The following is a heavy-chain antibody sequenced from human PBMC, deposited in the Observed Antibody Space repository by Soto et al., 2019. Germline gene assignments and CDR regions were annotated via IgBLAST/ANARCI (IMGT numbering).Heavy chain of an antibody. V-gene: IGHV4-4*02. Sequence: QVQLQESGPGLVKPSGTLSLTCAVSGGSISSSNWWSWVRQPPGKGLEWTGEINHSGSTNYNPSRKSRVTIAVDKSKNRFSLNLSSVTAADTAVYYCARIAVAGTRFDYWGQGTLVTVSS. CDR1: GGSISSSNW. J-gene: IGHJ4*02. CDR3: ARIAVAGTRFDY. D-gene: IGHD6-19*01. CDR2: INHSGST.